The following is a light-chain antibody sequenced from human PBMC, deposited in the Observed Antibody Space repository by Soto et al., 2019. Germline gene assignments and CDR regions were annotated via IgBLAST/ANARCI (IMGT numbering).Light chain of an antibody. Sequence: IQLTQSPSSLSASVGDRVTITCRASQGISSYLVWFQQKPGKAPKLLIYVASTLEGGVPSRFSGSGSGTDFTLTISSLQPEDFATYYCLQLNTYPYTFGQGNKLEIK. J-gene: IGKJ2*01. CDR1: QGISSY. V-gene: IGKV1-9*01. CDR3: LQLNTYPYT. CDR2: VAS.